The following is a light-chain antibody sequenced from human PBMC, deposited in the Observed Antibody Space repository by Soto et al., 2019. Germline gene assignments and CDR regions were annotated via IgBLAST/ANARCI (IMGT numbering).Light chain of an antibody. CDR2: GAS. J-gene: IGKJ1*01. Sequence: EIVMTQSPATLSVSPRERATLSCRASQSLSSNLAWYQQKPGQAPRLLIYGASTRATGIPARFSGSGSGTEFTLTISGLQSEDFAVYYCQHYNDWPPWTFGKGTKVEIK. CDR3: QHYNDWPPWT. CDR1: QSLSSN. V-gene: IGKV3-15*01.